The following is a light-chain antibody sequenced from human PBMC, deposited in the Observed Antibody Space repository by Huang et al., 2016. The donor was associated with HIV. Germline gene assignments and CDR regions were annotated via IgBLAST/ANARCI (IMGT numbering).Light chain of an antibody. V-gene: IGKV3-20*01. CDR2: GAS. CDR3: HQYGTAPRT. Sequence: EIVLTQSPGTQSLSPGERATLSCRASQSISSSFLAWYQQKPGQAPRLLIYGASNRATDIPDRFSGSGSGTDFTLTISRLEAEDFAVYYCHQYGTAPRTFGQGTKLEIK. J-gene: IGKJ2*01. CDR1: QSISSSF.